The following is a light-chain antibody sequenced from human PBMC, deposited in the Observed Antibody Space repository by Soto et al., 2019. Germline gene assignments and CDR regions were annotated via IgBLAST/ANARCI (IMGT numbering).Light chain of an antibody. J-gene: IGKJ1*01. Sequence: DIVMTQSPATLSVSPGERATLSCRASRNLTSNLAWYQQKPGQAPRLLIYAASTRATGIPASFSSSGSGTDFTLTISSLQSEDFVFYYCQQCLYSPRTFGQGTKVEIK. CDR1: RNLTSN. CDR3: QQCLYSPRT. V-gene: IGKV3-15*01. CDR2: AAS.